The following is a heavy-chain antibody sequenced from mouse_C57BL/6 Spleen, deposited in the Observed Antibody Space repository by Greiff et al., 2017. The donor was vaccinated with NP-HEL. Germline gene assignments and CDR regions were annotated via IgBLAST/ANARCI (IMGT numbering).Heavy chain of an antibody. J-gene: IGHJ3*01. CDR1: GFTFSDYG. V-gene: IGHV5-17*01. CDR3: ARREAAQAAWFAY. D-gene: IGHD3-2*02. Sequence: EVKLMESGGGLVKPGGSLKLSCAASGFTFSDYGMHWVRQAPEKGLEWVAYISSGSSTIYYADTVKGRFTISRDNAKNTLFLQMTSLRSEDTAMYYCARREAAQAAWFAYWGQGTLVTVSA. CDR2: ISSGSSTI.